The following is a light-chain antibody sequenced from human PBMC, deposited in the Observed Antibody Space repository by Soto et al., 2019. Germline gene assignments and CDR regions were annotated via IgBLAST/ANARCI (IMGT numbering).Light chain of an antibody. V-gene: IGKV1-9*01. CDR3: QHLNTYPRT. CDR1: QGISSY. Sequence: IQLTQSPSSLSASVGDRVTITCRASQGISSYLAWYQQKPGKAPILLIYAASTLQSGVPSRFSGSGSGTDFTLTISSLQPEDFATYYCQHLNTYPRTFGPGTKVDFK. CDR2: AAS. J-gene: IGKJ3*01.